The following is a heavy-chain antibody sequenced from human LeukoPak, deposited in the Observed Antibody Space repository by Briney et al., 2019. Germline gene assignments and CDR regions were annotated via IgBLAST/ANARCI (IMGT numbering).Heavy chain of an antibody. CDR2: IYYSGST. Sequence: PSETLSLTCTVSGGSISSYYWSWIRQPPGKGLEWIGYIYYSGSTNYNPSLKSRVTISVDTSKNQFSLKLSSVTAADTAVYYCARVPSVDTAMVGVFHYYYMDVWGKGTTVTVSS. V-gene: IGHV4-59*08. CDR3: ARVPSVDTAMVGVFHYYYMDV. CDR1: GGSISSYY. D-gene: IGHD5-18*01. J-gene: IGHJ6*03.